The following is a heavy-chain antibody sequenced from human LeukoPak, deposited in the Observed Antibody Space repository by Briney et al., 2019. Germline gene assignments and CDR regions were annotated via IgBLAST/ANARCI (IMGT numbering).Heavy chain of an antibody. Sequence: SETLSLTCTVSGGSISSGSYYWGWIRQPPGKGLEWIGSIYYSGSTYYNPSLKSRVTISVDTSKNQFSLKLSSVTAADTAVYYCARHDCTSVVTFFDHWGQGTLVTVSS. D-gene: IGHD4-23*01. CDR1: GGSISSGSYY. V-gene: IGHV4-39*01. J-gene: IGHJ4*02. CDR2: IYYSGST. CDR3: ARHDCTSVVTFFDH.